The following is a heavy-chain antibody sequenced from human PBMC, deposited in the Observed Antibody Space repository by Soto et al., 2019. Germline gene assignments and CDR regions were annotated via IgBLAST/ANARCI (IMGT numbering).Heavy chain of an antibody. CDR2: IWCDGNKK. CDR3: VGGSPEVYFEF. CDR1: GFTFSNYG. J-gene: IGHJ4*02. Sequence: QVQLVESGGGVVQPGRSLRLSCEASGFTFSNYGLHWVRQAPGTGLEWVAGIWCDGNKKYYGAFVKGRFIISRDNSKHTPDSQIISLRAEDTSVYYSVGGSPEVYFEFWGQVTLAIVSA. V-gene: IGHV3-33*01.